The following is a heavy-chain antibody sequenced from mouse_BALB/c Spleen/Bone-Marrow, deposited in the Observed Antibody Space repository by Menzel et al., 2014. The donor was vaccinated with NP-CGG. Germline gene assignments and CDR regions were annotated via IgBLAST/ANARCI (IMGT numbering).Heavy chain of an antibody. Sequence: VHLVESGPGLVAPSQSLSITCTVSGFSLSSYGVHWVRQSPGKGLEWLVVIWSDGSTTYNSALKSRLSISKDNSKSQVFLKMNSLQTDDTAIYYCARYGNYAVDYWGQGTSVTVSS. V-gene: IGHV2-6*02. CDR3: ARYGNYAVDY. CDR2: IWSDGST. CDR1: GFSLSSYG. J-gene: IGHJ4*01. D-gene: IGHD2-1*01.